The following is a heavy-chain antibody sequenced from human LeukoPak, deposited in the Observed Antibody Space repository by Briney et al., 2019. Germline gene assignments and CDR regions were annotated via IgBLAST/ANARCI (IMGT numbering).Heavy chain of an antibody. J-gene: IGHJ4*02. V-gene: IGHV4-34*01. D-gene: IGHD4-17*01. CDR1: GGSFSGYY. CDR2: INHSGST. Sequence: KPSETLSLTCAVYGGSFSGYYWSWIRQPPGKGLEWIGEINHSGSTNYNPSLKSRVTISVDTSKNQFSLKLSSVTAADTAVYYCARDYGDRTFDYWGQGTLVTVSS. CDR3: ARDYGDRTFDY.